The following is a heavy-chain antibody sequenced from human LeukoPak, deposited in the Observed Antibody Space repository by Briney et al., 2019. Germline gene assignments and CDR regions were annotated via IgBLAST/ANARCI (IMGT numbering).Heavy chain of an antibody. Sequence: GASVKVSCKASGYTFTSYGISWVRQAPGQGLEWMGWISAYNGNTNYAQKLQGRVTMTTDTSTSTAYMELSSLRSEDTAVYYCARDRGSRGGGYDQPDYWGQGTLVTVSS. CDR3: ARDRGSRGGGYDQPDY. D-gene: IGHD5-12*01. CDR2: ISAYNGNT. CDR1: GYTFTSYG. J-gene: IGHJ4*02. V-gene: IGHV1-18*01.